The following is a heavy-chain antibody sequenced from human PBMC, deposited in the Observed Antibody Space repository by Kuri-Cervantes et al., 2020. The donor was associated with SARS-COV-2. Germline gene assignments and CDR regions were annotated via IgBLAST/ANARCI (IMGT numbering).Heavy chain of an antibody. J-gene: IGHJ5*02. CDR1: GGSISSGSYY. CDR2: IYTSGST. Sequence: SCTVSGGSISSGSYYWSWIRQPAGKGLEWIGYIYTSGSTNYNPSLKSRVTISVDTSKNQFSLKLSSVTAADTAVYYCARQGASNWFDPWGQGTLVTVSS. CDR3: ARQGASNWFDP. V-gene: IGHV4-61*09.